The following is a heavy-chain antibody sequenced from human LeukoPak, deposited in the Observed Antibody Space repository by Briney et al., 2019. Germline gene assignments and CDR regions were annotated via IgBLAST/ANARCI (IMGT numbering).Heavy chain of an antibody. CDR3: TRHYDFSGH. V-gene: IGHV4-39*01. CDR2: AYYSGSV. CDR1: GASISSSTYS. D-gene: IGHD3-3*01. J-gene: IGHJ4*02. Sequence: PSETLSLTCTVSGASISSSTYSWGWIRQPPGKGLEWIGSAYYSGSVYYNPSLKSRVTIAVDTSKNQFSLKLNSVTAADTAVYYCTRHYDFSGHWGQGTLVAVSS.